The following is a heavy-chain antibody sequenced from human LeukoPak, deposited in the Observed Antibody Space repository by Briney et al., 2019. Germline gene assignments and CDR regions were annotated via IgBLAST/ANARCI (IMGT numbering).Heavy chain of an antibody. J-gene: IGHJ5*02. CDR2: INTNTGNP. V-gene: IGHV7-4-1*02. Sequence: GASVKVSCKASGYTFTSCAMNWVRQAPGQGLEWMGWINTNTGNPTYAQGFTGRFVFSLDTSVSTAYLQISSLKAEDTAVYYCARDFRGIAAAGTDWFDPWGQGTLVTVSS. CDR3: ARDFRGIAAAGTDWFDP. D-gene: IGHD6-13*01. CDR1: GYTFTSCA.